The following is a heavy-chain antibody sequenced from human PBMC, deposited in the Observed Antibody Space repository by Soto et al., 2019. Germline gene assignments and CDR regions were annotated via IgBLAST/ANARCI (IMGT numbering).Heavy chain of an antibody. CDR3: ARDQAKLPYYYDSSGYLADAFDI. V-gene: IGHV1-18*01. CDR2: ISAYNGNT. CDR1: GYTFTSYG. D-gene: IGHD3-22*01. J-gene: IGHJ3*02. Sequence: VASVKVSCKASGYTFTSYGISWVRQAPGQGLEWMGWISAYNGNTNYAQKLQGRVTMTTDTSTSTAYMELRSLRSDDTAVYYCARDQAKLPYYYDSSGYLADAFDIWGQGTMVTVSS.